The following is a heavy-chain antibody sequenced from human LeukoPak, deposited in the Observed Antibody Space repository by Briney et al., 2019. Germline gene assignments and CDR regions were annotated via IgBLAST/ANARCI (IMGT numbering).Heavy chain of an antibody. CDR2: ISTDSLTI. CDR1: GFTFSSHA. Sequence: PGGSLRLSCAASGFTFSSHAMNWVRQAPGKGLEWISSISTDSLTIKYADFVSGQFTISGDNAEHLLFLQMNSLRAEDTAVYYCARKAQTGSHSGPFDIWGQGTLVTVSS. CDR3: ARKAQTGSHSGPFDI. D-gene: IGHD1-26*01. V-gene: IGHV3-48*04. J-gene: IGHJ3*02.